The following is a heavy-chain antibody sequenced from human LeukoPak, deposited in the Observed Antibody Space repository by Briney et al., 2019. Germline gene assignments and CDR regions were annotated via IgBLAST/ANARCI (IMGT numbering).Heavy chain of an antibody. V-gene: IGHV3-53*01. J-gene: IGHJ5*02. Sequence: GGSLRLSCAASGFTVSSNYMSWVRQAPGKGLEWVSVIYSSGSTYYADSVRGRFTISRDNSKNTLYLQMNSLRAEDTAVYYCARDAPPQEGSGWSNWFDPWGQGTLVTVSS. CDR3: ARDAPPQEGSGWSNWFDP. CDR1: GFTVSSNY. CDR2: IYSSGST. D-gene: IGHD6-19*01.